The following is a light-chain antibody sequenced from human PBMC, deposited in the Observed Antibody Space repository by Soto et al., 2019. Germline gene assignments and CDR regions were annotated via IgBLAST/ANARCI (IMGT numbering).Light chain of an antibody. V-gene: IGKV3-20*01. Sequence: EIVLTQSPGTLSLSPWERATLSCRASQSVSSTYLAWYQQKPGQAPRPLIYGASSRATGIPDRFSGSGSGTDFTLTISRLEPEDFAVYYCQQYGSSPPITFGQGTRLEIK. J-gene: IGKJ5*01. CDR3: QQYGSSPPIT. CDR1: QSVSSTY. CDR2: GAS.